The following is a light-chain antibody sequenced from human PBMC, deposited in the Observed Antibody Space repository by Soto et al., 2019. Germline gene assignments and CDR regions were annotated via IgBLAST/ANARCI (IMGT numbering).Light chain of an antibody. J-gene: IGLJ3*02. CDR3: SSYTTTTRL. V-gene: IGLV2-14*01. Sequence: QSALTQPASVSGSHGQSITISCTGTSSDIGSNNYVSWFQQRPGKAPTLIIYEVSNRPSGVSTHFSGSKSGNTASLTISGLLTEDEAEYYCSSYTTTTRLFGGGTKLNVL. CDR1: SSDIGSNNY. CDR2: EVS.